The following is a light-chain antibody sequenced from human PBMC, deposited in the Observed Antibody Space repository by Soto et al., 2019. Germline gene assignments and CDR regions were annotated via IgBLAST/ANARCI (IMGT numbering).Light chain of an antibody. V-gene: IGKV3-11*01. CDR1: QSVSSY. Sequence: EIVLTQSPATLSLSPGERATLSCRASQSVSSYLAWYQQKPGQAPRLLIYDASNRATGIPARFSGSGSGTDFTLTISSLEPEDFTVYYCQQYGSSITFGQGTRLEMK. CDR2: DAS. CDR3: QQYGSSIT. J-gene: IGKJ5*01.